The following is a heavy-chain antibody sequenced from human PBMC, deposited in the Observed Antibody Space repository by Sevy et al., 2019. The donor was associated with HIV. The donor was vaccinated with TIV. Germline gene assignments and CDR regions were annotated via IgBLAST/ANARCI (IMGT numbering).Heavy chain of an antibody. CDR3: ARESGYCSSTSCYQVGYGMDV. V-gene: IGHV3-11*01. CDR1: GFTFSDYY. Sequence: GGSLRLSCAASGFTFSDYYMSWIRQAPGKGLEWVSYISSSGSTIYYADSVKGRFTISTDNAKNSLYLQMNSLRAEDTAVYYCARESGYCSSTSCYQVGYGMDVWGQGTTVTVSS. J-gene: IGHJ6*02. CDR2: ISSSGSTI. D-gene: IGHD2-2*01.